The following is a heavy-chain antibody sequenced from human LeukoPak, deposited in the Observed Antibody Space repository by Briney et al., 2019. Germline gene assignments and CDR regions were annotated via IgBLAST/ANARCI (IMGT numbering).Heavy chain of an antibody. D-gene: IGHD2-2*01. CDR3: ARANFLYCSSSTCLFDY. V-gene: IGHV1-2*02. Sequence: SVKVSCKASGYTFTDYYMHWLRQAPGQGFEWMGWINPNDGDTNYAQKFQGRVTMTRDTSISTAHMEVSRLRSDDTAVYYCARANFLYCSSSTCLFDYWGQGTLVTVSS. J-gene: IGHJ4*02. CDR1: GYTFTDYY. CDR2: INPNDGDT.